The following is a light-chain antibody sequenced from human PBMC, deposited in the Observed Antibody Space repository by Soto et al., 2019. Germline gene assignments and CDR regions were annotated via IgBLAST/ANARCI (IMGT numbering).Light chain of an antibody. J-gene: IGLJ3*02. V-gene: IGLV2-14*01. CDR3: SSYTSINTWV. Sequence: QSVLTQPASVSGSPGQSITISCTGTSSDVGGYNYVSWYQQHPGKAPKLMIYEVSNRPSGVSNRFSGSKSGNTASLTISGLQAEDEADYYCSSYTSINTWVFGGGNKLTGL. CDR1: SSDVGGYNY. CDR2: EVS.